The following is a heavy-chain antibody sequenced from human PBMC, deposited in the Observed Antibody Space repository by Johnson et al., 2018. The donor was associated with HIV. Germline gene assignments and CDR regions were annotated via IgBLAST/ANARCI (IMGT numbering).Heavy chain of an antibody. Sequence: EVQLVESGGGVVQPGRSLRLSCAASGFTVSSNYMSWVRQAPGKGLEWVSVIYSGGSTYYADSVKGRFTISRDNSKNSLYLQMNSLRADDTAVYYCARMVGSGSSDAFDIWGQGTMVTVSS. V-gene: IGHV3-66*01. J-gene: IGHJ3*02. D-gene: IGHD3-10*01. CDR1: GFTVSSNY. CDR3: ARMVGSGSSDAFDI. CDR2: IYSGGST.